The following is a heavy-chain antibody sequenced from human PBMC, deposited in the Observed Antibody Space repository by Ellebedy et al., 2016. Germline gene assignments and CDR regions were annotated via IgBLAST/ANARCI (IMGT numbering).Heavy chain of an antibody. V-gene: IGHV1-18*04. CDR1: AYTFTTFS. Sequence: ASVKVSXKASAYTFTTFSITWVRQVTGQGLEWMGFVNTFSGNTKFAQKFQGRVSMTTDSSTHTAYMDLRSLRSDDTAMYYCAKTSGWGYGENWGQGTLVTVSS. CDR2: VNTFSGNT. CDR3: AKTSGWGYGEN. J-gene: IGHJ4*02. D-gene: IGHD3-10*01.